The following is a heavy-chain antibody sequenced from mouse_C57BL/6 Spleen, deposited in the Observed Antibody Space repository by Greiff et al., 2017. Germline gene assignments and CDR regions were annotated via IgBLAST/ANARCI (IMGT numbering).Heavy chain of an antibody. CDR3: ARKEGDYDGIYYAMDY. J-gene: IGHJ4*01. D-gene: IGHD2-4*01. CDR2: ISSGSSTI. Sequence: EVQLVESGGGLVKPGGSLKLSCAASGFTFSDYGMHWVRQAPEKGLEWVAYISSGSSTIYYADTVKGRFTISRDNAKNTLFLQMTSLRSEDTAMYYCARKEGDYDGIYYAMDYWGQGTSVTVSS. CDR1: GFTFSDYG. V-gene: IGHV5-17*01.